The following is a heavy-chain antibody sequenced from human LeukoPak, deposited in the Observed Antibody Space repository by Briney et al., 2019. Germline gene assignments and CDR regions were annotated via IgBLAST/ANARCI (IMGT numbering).Heavy chain of an antibody. D-gene: IGHD3-3*01. CDR1: GFTFSNYA. CDR3: TRDRRAYYDFWSGYYTENKYYYYYYMDV. CDR2: ISASGSGT. J-gene: IGHJ6*03. Sequence: PGGSLRLSCAASGFTFSNYARGWVRQAPGKGLEWASAISASGSGTYHADSVKGRFTISRDNSKNTLYLQMKSLKTEDTDVYYCTRDRRAYYDFWSGYYTENKYYYYYYMDVWGKGTTVTVSS. V-gene: IGHV3-23*01.